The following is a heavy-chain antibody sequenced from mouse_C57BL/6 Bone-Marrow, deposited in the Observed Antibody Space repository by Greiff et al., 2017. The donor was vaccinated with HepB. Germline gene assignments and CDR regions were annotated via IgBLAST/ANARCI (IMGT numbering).Heavy chain of an antibody. V-gene: IGHV5-9*01. J-gene: IGHJ4*01. Sequence: EVKLVESGGGLVKPGGSLKLSCAASGFTFSSYTMSWVRQTPEKRLEWVATISGGGGNTYYPDSVKGRFTISRDNAKNTLYLQMSSLRSEDTALYYCARGLYQRGAMDYWGQGTSVTVSS. D-gene: IGHD2-12*01. CDR1: GFTFSSYT. CDR2: ISGGGGNT. CDR3: ARGLYQRGAMDY.